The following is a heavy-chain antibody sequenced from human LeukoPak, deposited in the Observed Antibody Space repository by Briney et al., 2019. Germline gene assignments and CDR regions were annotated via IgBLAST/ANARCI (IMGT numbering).Heavy chain of an antibody. CDR2: ISAGGGA. V-gene: IGHV3-23*01. CDR1: GFTLSNYA. D-gene: IGHD2-2*01. Sequence: GGSLRLSCAASGFTLSNYAMSWVRQAAGKGLEWVSTISAGGGAYYADSVKGRFTISRDNAKNSLYLQMNSLRAEDTAVYYCARGGQLDHWGQGTLVTVSS. CDR3: ARGGQLDH. J-gene: IGHJ4*02.